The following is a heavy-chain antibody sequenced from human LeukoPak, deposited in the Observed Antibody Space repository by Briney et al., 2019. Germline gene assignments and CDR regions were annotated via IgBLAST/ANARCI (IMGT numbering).Heavy chain of an antibody. Sequence: SETLSLTCTVSGGSISSGGYYWSWIRQPPGKGLEWIGYIYYSGSTYYNPSLKSRVTISVDTSKNQFSLKLSSVTAADTAVYYCARATPYYYDSSGYYPRWGQGTLVTVSS. CDR3: ARATPYYYDSSGYYPR. CDR1: GGSISSGGYY. CDR2: IYYSGST. V-gene: IGHV4-30-4*01. D-gene: IGHD3-22*01. J-gene: IGHJ4*02.